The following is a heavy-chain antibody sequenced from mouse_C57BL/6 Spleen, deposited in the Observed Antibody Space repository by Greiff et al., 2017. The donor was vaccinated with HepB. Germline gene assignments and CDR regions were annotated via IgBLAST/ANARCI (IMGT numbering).Heavy chain of an antibody. CDR1: GYAFSSSW. D-gene: IGHD2-4*01. CDR3: ARSDYLFAY. V-gene: IGHV1-82*01. J-gene: IGHJ3*01. Sequence: VKLMESGPELVKPGASVKISCKASGYAFSSSWMNWVKQRPGKGLEWIGRIYPGDGDTNYNGKFKGKATLTADKSSSTAYMQLSSLTSEDSAVYFCARSDYLFAYWGQGTLVTVSA. CDR2: IYPGDGDT.